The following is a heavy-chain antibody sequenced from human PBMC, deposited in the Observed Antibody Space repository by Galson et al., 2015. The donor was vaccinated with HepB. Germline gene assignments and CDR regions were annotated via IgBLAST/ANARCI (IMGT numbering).Heavy chain of an antibody. D-gene: IGHD4-23*01. CDR2: INSAGSST. J-gene: IGHJ3*02. CDR1: GFSFSSHW. CDR3: ASLETPCGGNPLDGSDI. Sequence: SLRPSCAASGFSFSSHWMPWVRQAPGKGLVWVSRINSAGSSTTYAHSVGGRSTISSDNARNTLHLQMNSLRAEDTAVYYCASLETPCGGNPLDGSDIWGHGTMVSVTS. V-gene: IGHV3-74*01.